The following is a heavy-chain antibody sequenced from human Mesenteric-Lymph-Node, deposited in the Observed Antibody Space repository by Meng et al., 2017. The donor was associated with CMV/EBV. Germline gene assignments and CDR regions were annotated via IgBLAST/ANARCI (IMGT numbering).Heavy chain of an antibody. CDR2: TYYRSESYN. V-gene: IGHV6-1*01. J-gene: IGHJ4*02. D-gene: IGHD3-16*01. CDR3: AYFGDLPPLW. Sequence: QIQLQQLGPGLVKPSQTLSVTCTSAGDSIFSNNAAWNWIRQSPSRGLGWLGRTYYRSESYNDYAVSVKSRISVNLDTSKNQLSLHLNFVTPEDTAVYYCAYFGDLPPLWWGQGTLVTVSS. CDR1: GDSIFSNNAA.